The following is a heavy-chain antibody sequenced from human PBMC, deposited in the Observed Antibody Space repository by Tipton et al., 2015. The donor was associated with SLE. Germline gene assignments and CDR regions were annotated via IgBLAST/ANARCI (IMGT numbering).Heavy chain of an antibody. D-gene: IGHD3-22*01. CDR1: GFNLSSYE. V-gene: IGHV3-48*03. CDR3: ARETHYYDRSVYYYVGAFDM. Sequence: SLRLSCAASGFNLSSYEMNWVRQTPGKGLEWLSYISNSGSSIYYGDSVKGRFTISRDNTKNSLYLEMNRLRADDTAVYYCARETHYYDRSVYYYVGAFDMWGQGTTVTVSS. J-gene: IGHJ3*02. CDR2: ISNSGSSI.